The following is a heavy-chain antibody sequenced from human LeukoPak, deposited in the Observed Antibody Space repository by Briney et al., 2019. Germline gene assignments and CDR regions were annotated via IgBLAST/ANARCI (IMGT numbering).Heavy chain of an antibody. CDR3: ARVGSITIFGVVPVSDAEYFQH. J-gene: IGHJ1*01. Sequence: PSETLSLTCTVSGYSISSGYYWGWLRQPPGKGLGWIGSIYHSRSTYYTPSLKSRFTIYRDTSKNQFSLKMNTVTAADTAVYYCARVGSITIFGVVPVSDAEYFQHWCQGTLVTVSS. D-gene: IGHD3-3*01. CDR1: GYSISSGYY. CDR2: IYHSRST. V-gene: IGHV4-38-2*02.